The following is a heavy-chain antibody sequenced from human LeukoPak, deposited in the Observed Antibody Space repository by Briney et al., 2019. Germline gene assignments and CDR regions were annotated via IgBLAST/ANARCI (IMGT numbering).Heavy chain of an antibody. CDR1: GGSASGRIYY. CDR2: IYYSGST. D-gene: IGHD5-18*01. J-gene: IGHJ4*02. Sequence: PSETLSLTCTVSGGSASGRIYYWTWIRQPPGKGLEWIGYIYYSGSTKYNPSLKSRVTISVDTSKNQFSLRLISVTAADPAVYYCAAHRGNTYGPLDYWGQGILVTVSS. V-gene: IGHV4-61*01. CDR3: AAHRGNTYGPLDY.